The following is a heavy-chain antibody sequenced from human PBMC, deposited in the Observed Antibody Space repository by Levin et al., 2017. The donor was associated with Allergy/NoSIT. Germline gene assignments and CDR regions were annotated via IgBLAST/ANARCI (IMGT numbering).Heavy chain of an antibody. CDR2: IYYSGST. D-gene: IGHD6-13*01. CDR1: GGSISSYSY. V-gene: IGHV4-59*08. J-gene: IGHJ5*02. Sequence: SQTLSLPCTVSGGSISSYSYWSWIRQPPGKGLEWIGYIYYSGSTNYNPSLKSRVTISVDTSKNQFSLKLSYVTAADTAVYYCARLSGAAAAHNWFDPWGQGTLVTVSS. CDR3: ARLSGAAAAHNWFDP.